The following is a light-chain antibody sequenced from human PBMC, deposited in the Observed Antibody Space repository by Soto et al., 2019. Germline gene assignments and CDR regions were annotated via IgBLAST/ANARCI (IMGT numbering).Light chain of an antibody. Sequence: EIVMTQYTATLSVSPGERATLSCRASQSVSSNLAWYQQKPGQAPRLLIYGASTRATGIPARFSGSGSGTEFTLTINSLQSEDFAVYYCQQYNNWPMWTFGQGTKV. CDR2: GAS. J-gene: IGKJ1*01. CDR3: QQYNNWPMWT. V-gene: IGKV3-15*01. CDR1: QSVSSN.